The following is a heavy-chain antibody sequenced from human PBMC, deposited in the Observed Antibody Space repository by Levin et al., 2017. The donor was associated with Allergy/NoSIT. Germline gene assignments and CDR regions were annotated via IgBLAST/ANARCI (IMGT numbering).Heavy chain of an antibody. V-gene: IGHV4-30-4*01. CDR3: ARYHGVVPAASWFDP. CDR1: GGSISSGDYY. CDR2: IYYSGST. Sequence: SETLSLTCTVSGGSISSGDYYWSWIRQPPGKGLEWIGYIYYSGSTYYNPSLKSRVTISVDTSKNQFSLKLSSVTAADTAVYYCARYHGVVPAASWFDPWGQGTLVTVSS. J-gene: IGHJ5*02. D-gene: IGHD2-2*01.